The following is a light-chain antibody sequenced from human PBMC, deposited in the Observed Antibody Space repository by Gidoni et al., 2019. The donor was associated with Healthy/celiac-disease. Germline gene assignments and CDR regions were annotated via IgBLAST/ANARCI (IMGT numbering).Light chain of an antibody. CDR3: QQSYSTLMCS. J-gene: IGKJ2*04. CDR2: AAS. V-gene: IGKV1-39*01. CDR1: QSISSY. Sequence: DIQMTQSPSSLSASVGDRVTITCRASQSISSYLNWYQQKPWKAPKLLIYAASSLQSGVPSRFSGSGSGTDFTLTISSLQPEYFATYYCQQSYSTLMCSFGQGTKLEIK.